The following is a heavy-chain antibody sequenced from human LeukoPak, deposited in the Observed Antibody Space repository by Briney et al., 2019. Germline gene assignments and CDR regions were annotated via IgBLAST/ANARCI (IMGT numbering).Heavy chain of an antibody. J-gene: IGHJ4*02. Sequence: GGSLRLSCSASGFTFSRYAMHWVRQAPGKGLEYASAISSNGGSTYYADSVKGRFTISRDNSRNTLHLQMSSLRVEDTAVYYCVKDSSSGSYFDYWGQGTLVTVSS. V-gene: IGHV3-64D*06. CDR3: VKDSSSGSYFDY. CDR1: GFTFSRYA. CDR2: ISSNGGST. D-gene: IGHD3-10*01.